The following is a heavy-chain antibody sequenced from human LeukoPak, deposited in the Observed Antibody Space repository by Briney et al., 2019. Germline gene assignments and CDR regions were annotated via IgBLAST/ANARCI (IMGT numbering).Heavy chain of an antibody. CDR2: INPGNGAT. V-gene: IGHV1-2*02. Sequence: ASVKVSCKASGYSLSDYHLHWVRQAPGQGLEWMGDINPGNGATKYAQKFQGRVTMTRDTSISTVYMDLSGLTPDDTAVYHCARDPQYTFGYPTYDCWGQGTLVTVSS. CDR1: GYSLSDYH. CDR3: ARDPQYTFGYPTYDC. D-gene: IGHD2-2*03. J-gene: IGHJ4*02.